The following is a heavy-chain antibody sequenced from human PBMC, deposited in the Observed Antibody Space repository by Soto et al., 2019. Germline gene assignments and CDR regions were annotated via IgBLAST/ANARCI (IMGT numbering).Heavy chain of an antibody. J-gene: IGHJ4*02. CDR1: GASISAYA. D-gene: IGHD6-19*01. CDR3: ARGPYSSGWYVVDY. V-gene: IGHV4-4*07. CDR2: LYSSGNT. Sequence: QVQLQESGPGLVKPSETLSLTCTVSGASISAYAWSWIRQPAGKRLEWIGRLYSSGNTNYNPSFKSRLTMSADTSKNQFSLKLSSVTAADTAVYYCARGPYSSGWYVVDYWGQGTLVTVSS.